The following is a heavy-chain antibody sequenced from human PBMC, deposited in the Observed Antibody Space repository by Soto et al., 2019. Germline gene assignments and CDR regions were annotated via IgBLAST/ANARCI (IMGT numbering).Heavy chain of an antibody. CDR3: ARTGTTATTHDAFDI. CDR1: GYTFTSYA. Sequence: ASVKVSCKASGYTFTSYAMHWVRQAPGQRLEWMGWINAGNGNTKYSQKFQGRVTITRDTSASTAYMELSSLRSEDTAVYYCARTGTTATTHDAFDIWGQGTMVTVSS. CDR2: INAGNGNT. V-gene: IGHV1-3*01. D-gene: IGHD1-1*01. J-gene: IGHJ3*02.